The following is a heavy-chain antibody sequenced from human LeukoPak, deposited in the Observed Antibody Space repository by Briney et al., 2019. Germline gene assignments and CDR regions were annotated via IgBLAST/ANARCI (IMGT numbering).Heavy chain of an antibody. Sequence: TLSLTCTVSGGSISSYYWNWIRQPPGKALEWLALIYWDDDKRDSPSLKSRLTITKDTSKNEVVLTMTNMDPVDTATYYCAHTSKTSSWSKFDYWGQGTLVTVSS. CDR1: GGSISSYYW. CDR2: IYWDDDK. J-gene: IGHJ4*02. V-gene: IGHV2-5*08. CDR3: AHTSKTSSWSKFDY. D-gene: IGHD6-13*01.